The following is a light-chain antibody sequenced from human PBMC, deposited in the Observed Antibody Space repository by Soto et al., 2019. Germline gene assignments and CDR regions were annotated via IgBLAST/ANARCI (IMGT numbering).Light chain of an antibody. CDR3: NSFPTSGTYV. CDR1: SSDVGAYNY. J-gene: IGLJ1*01. CDR2: DVS. V-gene: IGLV2-14*01. Sequence: QSVLTQPASVSGSPGQSIAISCTGTSSDVGAYNYVSWYQQYPGKAPKVMIFDVSNRPSGVSNRFSGSKSDNTASLTISGLQAEDEADYYCNSFPTSGTYVFGTGTKVTVL.